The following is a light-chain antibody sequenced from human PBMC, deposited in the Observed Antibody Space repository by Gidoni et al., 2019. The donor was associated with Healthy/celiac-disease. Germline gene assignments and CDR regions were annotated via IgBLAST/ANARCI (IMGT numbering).Light chain of an antibody. CDR3: QQYKNWPRT. V-gene: IGKV3-15*01. J-gene: IGKJ1*01. Sequence: EIVMTQSPATLSVFPGERVTLSCRASQSVSSNLAWYQQKRGQPPRLLISGASTRATGIPGRFSGSGSGTEFTLTINRLQSEDFAVYYCQQYKNWPRTFGQGTKVEIK. CDR2: GAS. CDR1: QSVSSN.